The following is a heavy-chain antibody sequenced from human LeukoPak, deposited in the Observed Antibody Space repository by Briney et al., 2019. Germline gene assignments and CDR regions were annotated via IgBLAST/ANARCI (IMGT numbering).Heavy chain of an antibody. Sequence: SETLSLTCTVSGGSICSYYWSWIRQPPGKGLEWIGYIYYSGSTNYNPSLKSRVTISVDTSKNQFSLKLSSVTAADTAVYYCARGGGSYHLDYWGQGTLVTVSS. CDR1: GGSICSYY. D-gene: IGHD1-26*01. CDR2: IYYSGST. V-gene: IGHV4-59*01. CDR3: ARGGGSYHLDY. J-gene: IGHJ4*02.